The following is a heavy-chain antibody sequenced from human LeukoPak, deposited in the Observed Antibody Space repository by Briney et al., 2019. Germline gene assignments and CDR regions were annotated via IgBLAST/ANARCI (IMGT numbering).Heavy chain of an antibody. CDR2: IYHSGSA. J-gene: IGHJ5*02. CDR1: GYSISSGYF. Sequence: SETLSLTCTVSGYSISSGYFWGWIRQPPGKGLECIGTIYHSGSAYYNPSLKSRVTISVDTSKNQFSLKLNSVTAADTAVYYCARIYSSSWFLNWFDPWGQGTLVTVSS. D-gene: IGHD6-13*01. V-gene: IGHV4-38-2*02. CDR3: ARIYSSSWFLNWFDP.